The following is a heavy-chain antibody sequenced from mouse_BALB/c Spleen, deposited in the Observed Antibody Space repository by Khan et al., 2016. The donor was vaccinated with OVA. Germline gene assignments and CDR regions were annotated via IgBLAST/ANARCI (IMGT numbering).Heavy chain of an antibody. Sequence: VQLQESGPGLVKPSQSLSLTCTVTGYSITSGYAWNWIRQFPGNTLEWMGYISYSGGTSYNPSLKSRISITRDTSKNQFFLQLNSVTTEDTATYYCARGNYYGYYFDYWGQGTTLTVSS. CDR2: ISYSGGT. CDR1: GYSITSGYA. CDR3: ARGNYYGYYFDY. J-gene: IGHJ2*01. D-gene: IGHD1-1*01. V-gene: IGHV3-2*02.